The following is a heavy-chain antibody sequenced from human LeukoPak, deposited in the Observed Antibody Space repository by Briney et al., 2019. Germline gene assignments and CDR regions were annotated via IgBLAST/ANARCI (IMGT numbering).Heavy chain of an antibody. CDR3: TRENCSGGSCSNWFDP. CDR1: GFTFGDYA. V-gene: IGHV3-49*04. CDR2: IRSKAYGGTT. Sequence: HTGGSLGLSCTASGFTFGDYAMSWVRQAPGKGLEWVGFIRSKAYGGTTEYAASVKGRFTISRDDSKSIAYLQMNSLKTEDTAVYYCTRENCSGGSCSNWFDPWGQGTLVTVSS. D-gene: IGHD2-15*01. J-gene: IGHJ5*02.